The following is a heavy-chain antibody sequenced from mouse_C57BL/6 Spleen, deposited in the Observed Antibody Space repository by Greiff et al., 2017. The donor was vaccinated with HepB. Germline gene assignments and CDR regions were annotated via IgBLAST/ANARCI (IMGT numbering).Heavy chain of an antibody. CDR1: GFTFSSYT. Sequence: EVKLQESGGGLVKPGGSLKLSCAASGFTFSSYTMSWVRQTPEKRLEWVATISGGGGNTYYPDSVKGRFTISRDNAKNTLYLQMSSLRSEDTALYYCARRGHYYGSSYGYFDVWGTGTTVTVSS. J-gene: IGHJ1*03. D-gene: IGHD1-1*01. CDR2: ISGGGGNT. V-gene: IGHV5-9*01. CDR3: ARRGHYYGSSYGYFDV.